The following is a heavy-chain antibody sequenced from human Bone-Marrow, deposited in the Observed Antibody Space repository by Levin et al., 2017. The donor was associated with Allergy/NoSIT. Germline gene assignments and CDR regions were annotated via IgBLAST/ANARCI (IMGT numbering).Heavy chain of an antibody. Sequence: ASVKVSCRTSGYSFTAYYLHWVRQAPGRGLEWMGRIDPNDDDTDYAQNFQGRVTMSGDRCISTAYMELHRLTSDDTAVYYCATYYNSSVDTFFWGQGTLVTVSS. V-gene: IGHV1-2*06. CDR1: GYSFTAYY. J-gene: IGHJ4*02. CDR3: ATYYNSSVDTFF. D-gene: IGHD3-22*01. CDR2: IDPNDDDT.